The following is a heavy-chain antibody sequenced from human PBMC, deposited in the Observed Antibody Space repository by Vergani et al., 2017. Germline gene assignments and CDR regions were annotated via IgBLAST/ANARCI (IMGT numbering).Heavy chain of an antibody. Sequence: EVQLLESGGGLVQPGGSLRLSCVASGFTFSSYAMSWVRQAPGKGLEWVSAISGSGGDTYYADSVKGRFTISRDNAKNSLYLQMNSLRAEDTAVYYCAKEPPMDNTVRGGDWGQGTLVTVSS. D-gene: IGHD3-10*01. V-gene: IGHV3-23*01. CDR2: ISGSGGDT. J-gene: IGHJ4*02. CDR3: AKEPPMDNTVRGGD. CDR1: GFTFSSYA.